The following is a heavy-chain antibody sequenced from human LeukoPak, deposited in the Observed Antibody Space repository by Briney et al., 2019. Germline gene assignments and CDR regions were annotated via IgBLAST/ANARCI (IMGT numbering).Heavy chain of an antibody. J-gene: IGHJ6*02. CDR3: ARGRSSLPTYYYYYGMDV. V-gene: IGHV4-34*01. Sequence: SETLSLTCAVYGGSFSGYYWSWIRQPPGKGLEWIGEINHSGSTNYNPSLKSRVTISVDTSKNQFSLKLSSVTAADTAVYYCARGRSSLPTYYYYYGMDVWGQGTTVTVSS. CDR1: GGSFSGYY. CDR2: INHSGST.